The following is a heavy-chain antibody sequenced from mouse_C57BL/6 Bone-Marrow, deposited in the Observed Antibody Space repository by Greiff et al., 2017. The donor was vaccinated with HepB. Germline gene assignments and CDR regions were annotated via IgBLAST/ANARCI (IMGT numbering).Heavy chain of an antibody. D-gene: IGHD2-4*01. V-gene: IGHV1-82*01. CDR2: IYPGDGDT. CDR1: GYAFSSSW. Sequence: VQLQQSGPELVKPGASVKISCKASGYAFSSSWMNWVKQRPGKGLEWIGRIYPGDGDTNYNGKFKGKATLTADKSSSTAYMQLSSLTSEDSAVYFCARVPIYCDYPWFAYWGQGTLVTVSA. J-gene: IGHJ3*01. CDR3: ARVPIYCDYPWFAY.